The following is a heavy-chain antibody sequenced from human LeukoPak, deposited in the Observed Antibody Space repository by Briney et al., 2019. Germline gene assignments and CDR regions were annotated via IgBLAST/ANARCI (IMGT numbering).Heavy chain of an antibody. V-gene: IGHV4-34*01. Sequence: SETLSLTCAVYGGSFSGYYWSWIRQPPGKGLEWIGEINHSGSTNYNPSLESRVTISVDTSKNQFSLKLSSVTAADTAVYYCARVVLRYFDWLLPHHWFDPWGQGTLVTVSS. J-gene: IGHJ5*02. CDR2: INHSGST. CDR1: GGSFSGYY. CDR3: ARVVLRYFDWLLPHHWFDP. D-gene: IGHD3-9*01.